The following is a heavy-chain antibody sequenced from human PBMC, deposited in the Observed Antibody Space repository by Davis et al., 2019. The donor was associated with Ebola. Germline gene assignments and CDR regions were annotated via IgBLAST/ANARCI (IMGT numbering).Heavy chain of an antibody. J-gene: IGHJ4*02. Sequence: GESLKISCAASGFTFSSYAMHWVRQAPGKGLEWVAVISYDGSNKYYADSVKGRFTISRDNSKNTLYLQMNSLRAEDTAVYYCARADLVWFGELTYWGQGTLVTVSS. CDR2: ISYDGSNK. D-gene: IGHD3-10*01. CDR3: ARADLVWFGELTY. V-gene: IGHV3-30*04. CDR1: GFTFSSYA.